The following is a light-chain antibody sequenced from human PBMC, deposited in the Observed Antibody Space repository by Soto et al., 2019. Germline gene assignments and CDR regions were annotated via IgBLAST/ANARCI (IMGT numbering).Light chain of an antibody. CDR1: SSHIGSNT. J-gene: IGLJ3*02. CDR2: SNN. Sequence: QAVVTQPPSASGTPGQRVTISCSGSSSHIGSNTVNWYQQLPGTAPKLLIYSNNQRPSGVPDRFSGSKSGTSASLAISGLQSEDEADYYCAAWDDSLKGVFGGGTKLTVL. V-gene: IGLV1-44*01. CDR3: AAWDDSLKGV.